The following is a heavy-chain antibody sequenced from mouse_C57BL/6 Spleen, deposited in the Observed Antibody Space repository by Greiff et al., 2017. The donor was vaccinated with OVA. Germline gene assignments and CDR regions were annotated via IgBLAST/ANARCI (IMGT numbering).Heavy chain of an antibody. J-gene: IGHJ2*01. CDR3: TRIPITTVVASYYFDY. D-gene: IGHD1-1*01. Sequence: EVQRVESGEGLVKPGGSLKLSCAASGFTFSSYAMSWVRQTPEKRLEWVAYISSGGDYIYYADTVKGRFTISRDNARNTLYLQMSSLKSEDTAMYYCTRIPITTVVASYYFDYWGQGTTLTVSS. V-gene: IGHV5-9-1*02. CDR1: GFTFSSYA. CDR2: ISSGGDYI.